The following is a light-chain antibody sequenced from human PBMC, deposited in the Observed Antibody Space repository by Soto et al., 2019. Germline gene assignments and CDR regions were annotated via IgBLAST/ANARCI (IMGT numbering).Light chain of an antibody. J-gene: IGKJ1*01. CDR3: QQYNSWPET. CDR1: QSVSNN. V-gene: IGKV3D-15*01. Sequence: EIVMTQSPATLSVSPGERATLSCRASQSVSNNLAWYQQKPGQAPRLLIYGTSTRATGIPDRFSGSGSGTEFTLTISSLQSEDFAVYYCQQYNSWPETFGQGTKVDIK. CDR2: GTS.